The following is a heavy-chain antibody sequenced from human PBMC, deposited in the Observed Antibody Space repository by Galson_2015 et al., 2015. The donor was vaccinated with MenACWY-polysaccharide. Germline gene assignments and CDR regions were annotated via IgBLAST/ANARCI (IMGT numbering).Heavy chain of an antibody. V-gene: IGHV1-2*02. CDR2: INPNSGGT. CDR1: GYTFTGYY. CDR3: VRGANTVTTGNWFDP. J-gene: IGHJ5*02. D-gene: IGHD4-17*01. Sequence: SVKVSCKASGYTFTGYYMHWVRQAPGQGLEWMGWINPNSGGTNYAQKFQGRVTMTRDTSFSTAYMELSRLKSDDTAVYYCVRGANTVTTGNWFDPWGQGTLVTVSS.